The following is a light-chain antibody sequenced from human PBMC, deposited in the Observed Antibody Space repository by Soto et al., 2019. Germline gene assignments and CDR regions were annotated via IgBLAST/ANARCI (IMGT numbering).Light chain of an antibody. V-gene: IGKV4-1*01. CDR1: QIVLYSSNNKNY. CDR3: QQYYSTPLT. Sequence: DIVMTQSPDSLAVSLGERATINCKSSQIVLYSSNNKNYLAWYQQKPGQPPKLLIYWASTRESGVPDRFSGSGSGTDSTLTISSLQAEDVAVYYCQQYYSTPLTFGGGTKV. J-gene: IGKJ4*01. CDR2: WAS.